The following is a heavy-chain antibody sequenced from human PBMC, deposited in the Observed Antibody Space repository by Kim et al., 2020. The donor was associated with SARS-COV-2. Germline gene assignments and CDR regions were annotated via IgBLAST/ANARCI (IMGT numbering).Heavy chain of an antibody. D-gene: IGHD3-9*01. V-gene: IGHV3-21*01. Sequence: GGSLRLSCAASGFTFSSYSMNWVRQAPGKGLEWVSSISSSSSYIYYADSVKGRFTISRDNAKNSLYLQMNSLRAEDTAVYYCATAGDFDWLDNTGHYFDYWGQGTLVTVSS. CDR1: GFTFSSYS. J-gene: IGHJ4*02. CDR2: ISSSSSYI. CDR3: ATAGDFDWLDNTGHYFDY.